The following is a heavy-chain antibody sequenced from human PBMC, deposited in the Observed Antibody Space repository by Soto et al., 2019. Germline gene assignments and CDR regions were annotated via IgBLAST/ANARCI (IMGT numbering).Heavy chain of an antibody. Sequence: GGSLRLSCEASGFTFSRVSMNWVRQVPGKGMEWVASISSASSETWYSDSVKGRFIISRDYAQNSLFLQMNTLRPDDSAIYYCARVAYWGPGTQVTVSS. CDR3: ARVAY. CDR1: GFTFSRVS. J-gene: IGHJ4*02. V-gene: IGHV3-21*01. CDR2: ISSASSET.